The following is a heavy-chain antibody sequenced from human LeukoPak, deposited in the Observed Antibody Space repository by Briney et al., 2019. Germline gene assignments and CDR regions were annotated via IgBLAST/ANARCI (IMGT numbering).Heavy chain of an antibody. Sequence: SETLSLTCTVSGGYISSGSYYWSWIRQPAGKGLEWIGRIYTSGSTNYNPSLKSRVTISVDTSKNQFSLKLSSVTVADTAVYYCAREPELGSGDFDYWGQGTLVTVSS. J-gene: IGHJ4*02. CDR2: IYTSGST. D-gene: IGHD7-27*01. CDR1: GGYISSGSYY. V-gene: IGHV4-61*02. CDR3: AREPELGSGDFDY.